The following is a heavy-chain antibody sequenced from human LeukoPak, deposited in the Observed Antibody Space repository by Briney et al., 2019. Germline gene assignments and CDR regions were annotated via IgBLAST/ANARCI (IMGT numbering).Heavy chain of an antibody. CDR3: ARGSIRFSEWLLPEPLDY. CDR2: IYYSGST. V-gene: IGHV4-39*07. Sequence: PSETLSLTCTVSGGSISSSSYYWGWIRQPPGKGLEWIGSIYYSGSTYYNPSLKSRVTISVDTSKNQFSLKLSSVTAADTAVYYCARGSIRFSEWLLPEPLDYWGQGSLVTVSS. CDR1: GGSISSSSYY. J-gene: IGHJ4*02. D-gene: IGHD3-3*01.